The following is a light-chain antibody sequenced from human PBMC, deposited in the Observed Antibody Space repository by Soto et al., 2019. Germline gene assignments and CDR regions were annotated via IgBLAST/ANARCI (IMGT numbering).Light chain of an antibody. CDR3: QQYNSYSKYT. CDR1: QSISSW. J-gene: IGKJ2*01. CDR2: DAS. V-gene: IGKV1-5*01. Sequence: DIQMTQSPSTLSASVGDRVTITCRASQSISSWLAWYQQKPGKAPKLLIYDASSLESGDPSRFSGSGSGTEFTLNICRLQPDDFATYYCQQYNSYSKYTFGQGTKLEIK.